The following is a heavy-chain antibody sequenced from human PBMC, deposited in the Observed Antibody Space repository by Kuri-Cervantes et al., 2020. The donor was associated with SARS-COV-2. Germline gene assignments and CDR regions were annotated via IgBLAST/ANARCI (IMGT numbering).Heavy chain of an antibody. CDR1: GGTSSSYA. J-gene: IGHJ3*01. V-gene: IGHV1-69*05. Sequence: SVKVSCKASGGTSSSYAISWVRQAPGQGLEWMGGIIPIFGTANYAQKFQGRVTITTDESTSTAYMELSSLRSEDTAVYHCAKSLADWTNDAYDAWGQGTTVTVSS. CDR3: AKSLADWTNDAYDA. CDR2: IIPIFGTA. D-gene: IGHD3-9*01.